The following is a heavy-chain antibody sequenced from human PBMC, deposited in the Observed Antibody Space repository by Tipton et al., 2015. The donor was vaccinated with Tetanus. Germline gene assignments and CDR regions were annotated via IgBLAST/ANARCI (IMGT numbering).Heavy chain of an antibody. D-gene: IGHD3-10*01. V-gene: IGHV3-30-3*01. CDR1: GFPFMTYW. CDR2: MSYDGGNK. CDR3: ARAPNSGTSPYFYHYMDV. Sequence: SLRLSCAASGFPFMTYWMTWVRQAPGKGLEWVAVMSYDGGNKYYADSVKGRFTTSRDNFKNTLYLQMSSLRTEDTAVYFCARAPNSGTSPYFYHYMDVWGKGTTVTVSS. J-gene: IGHJ6*03.